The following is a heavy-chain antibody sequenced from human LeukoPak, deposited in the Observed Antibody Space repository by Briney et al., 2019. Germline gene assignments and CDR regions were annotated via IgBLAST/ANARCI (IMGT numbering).Heavy chain of an antibody. V-gene: IGHV4-61*05. CDR3: ASLNWNYEFGY. Sequence: SETLSLTCTVSGGSISSSSYYWDWIRQPPGKGLEWIGYIYYSGSTNYNPSLKSRVTISVDTSKNQFSLKLSSVTAADTAVYYCASLNWNYEFGYWGQGTLVTVSP. CDR1: GGSISSSSYY. D-gene: IGHD1-7*01. CDR2: IYYSGST. J-gene: IGHJ4*02.